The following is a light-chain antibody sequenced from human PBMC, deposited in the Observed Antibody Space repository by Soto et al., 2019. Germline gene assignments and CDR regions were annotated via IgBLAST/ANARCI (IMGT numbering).Light chain of an antibody. Sequence: QSVLTQPPSASGTPGQRVTISCSASSPNIGSNYVYWYQKLPGTAPKLLIYRNNRRPSGVPDRFSGSKSGPSASLAISGLGSEDEADYYCAAWDDSLSGRVFGGGTKVTVL. CDR2: RNN. J-gene: IGLJ3*02. V-gene: IGLV1-47*01. CDR1: SPNIGSNY. CDR3: AAWDDSLSGRV.